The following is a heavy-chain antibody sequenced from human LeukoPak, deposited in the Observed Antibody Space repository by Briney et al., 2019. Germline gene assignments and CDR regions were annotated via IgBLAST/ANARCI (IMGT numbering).Heavy chain of an antibody. CDR3: ARRQSSWYFDY. CDR2: IYYSGST. CDR1: GGSINSYH. V-gene: IGHV4-59*08. J-gene: IGHJ4*02. D-gene: IGHD6-13*01. Sequence: SETLSRTCTVSGGSINSYHWSWIRQPPGKGLEWIGYIYYSGSTSYNPSLKSRVTISVDTSKNQFSLKLSSVIAADTAVYYCARRQSSWYFDYWGQGTLVTVSS.